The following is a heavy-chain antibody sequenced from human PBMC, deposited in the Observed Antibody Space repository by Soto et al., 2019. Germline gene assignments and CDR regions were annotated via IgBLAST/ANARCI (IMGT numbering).Heavy chain of an antibody. CDR2: MKKDGSQK. CDR1: GFPFINYW. V-gene: IGHV3-7*01. CDR3: ARDWFDA. Sequence: GXSLRLSCIASGFPFINYWMSWVRQAPGKGLEWVANMKKDGSQKYYVDSVKGRFTISRDNARNSLYLQMNSLRVEDTAVYYCARDWFDAWGQGTLVTVSS. J-gene: IGHJ5*02.